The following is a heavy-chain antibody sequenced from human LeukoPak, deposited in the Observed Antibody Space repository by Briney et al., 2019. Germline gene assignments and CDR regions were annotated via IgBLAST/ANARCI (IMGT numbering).Heavy chain of an antibody. CDR1: GFSFSSYA. CDR2: TSGNGGKI. CDR3: ARDRAYAFDI. Sequence: GGSLRLSNAASGFSFSSYAMSWIRQAPGKGLEWVSATSGNGGKIYYADSVKGRFTISRDNSRITLFLQMNSLRAEDTAIYYCARDRAYAFDIWGQGTMVTVSS. V-gene: IGHV3-23*01. J-gene: IGHJ3*02. D-gene: IGHD3-10*01.